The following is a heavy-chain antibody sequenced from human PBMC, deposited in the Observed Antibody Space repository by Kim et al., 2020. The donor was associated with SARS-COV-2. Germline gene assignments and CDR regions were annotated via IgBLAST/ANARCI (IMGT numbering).Heavy chain of an antibody. V-gene: IGHV5-10-1*01. CDR2: IDPSDSYT. Sequence: GESLKISCKGSGYSFTSYWISWVRQMPGKGLEWMGRIDPSDSYTNYSPSFQGHVTISADKSISTAYLQWSSLKASDTAMYYCATGYYDILTGYYNAGYYWGQGTLVTVSS. J-gene: IGHJ4*02. D-gene: IGHD3-9*01. CDR1: GYSFTSYW. CDR3: ATGYYDILTGYYNAGYY.